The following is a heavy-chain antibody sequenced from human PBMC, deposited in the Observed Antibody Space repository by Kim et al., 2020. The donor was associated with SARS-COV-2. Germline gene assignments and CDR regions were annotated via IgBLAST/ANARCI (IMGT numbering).Heavy chain of an antibody. CDR1: GFTFSSYS. D-gene: IGHD3-10*01. CDR2: ISSSSSTI. V-gene: IGHV3-48*04. CDR3: ARDLVSGSYYLPYYYYYYGMDV. Sequence: GGSLRLSCAASGFTFSSYSMNWVRQAPGKGLEWVSYISSSSSTIYYADSVKGRFTISRDNANNSLYLQMNSLRAEDTAVYYCARDLVSGSYYLPYYYYYYGMDVWGQGTTVTVSS. J-gene: IGHJ6*02.